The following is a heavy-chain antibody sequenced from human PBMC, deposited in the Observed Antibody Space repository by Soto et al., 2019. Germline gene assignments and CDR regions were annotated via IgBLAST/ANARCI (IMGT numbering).Heavy chain of an antibody. Sequence: QVQLQQWGAGLLKPSETLSLTCAVYGGSFRGYYWSGIGQPPGKGLEWIGEINHSGSTNYNPSLKSRVTISVDTSKNQFSLKLSSVTAADTAVYYCAVRIAAAGTGYIDYWGQGTLVTVSS. CDR3: AVRIAAAGTGYIDY. CDR2: INHSGST. J-gene: IGHJ4*02. D-gene: IGHD6-13*01. CDR1: GGSFRGYY. V-gene: IGHV4-34*01.